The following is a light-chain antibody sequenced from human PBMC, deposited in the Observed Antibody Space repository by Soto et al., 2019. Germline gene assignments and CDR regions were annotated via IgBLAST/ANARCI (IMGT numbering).Light chain of an antibody. Sequence: EIVLTQSPATLSLSPGERATLSCRASQSVSSYLAWYQQKPGRAPRLLIYDASNRATGIPARFSGSGSGTDLTLTISSLEPEDFAVYYCQQRSNWPITFGQGTRLEIK. V-gene: IGKV3-11*01. J-gene: IGKJ5*01. CDR2: DAS. CDR3: QQRSNWPIT. CDR1: QSVSSY.